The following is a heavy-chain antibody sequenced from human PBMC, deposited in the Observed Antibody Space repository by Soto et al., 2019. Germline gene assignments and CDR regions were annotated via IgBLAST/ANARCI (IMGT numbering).Heavy chain of an antibody. J-gene: IGHJ6*02. CDR1: GFTFSSYE. CDR3: ARDKYCGGDCYYYYYYGMDV. V-gene: IGHV3-48*03. CDR2: ISSSGSTI. Sequence: VQLVESGGGLVQPGGSLRLSCAASGFTFSSYEMNWVRQAPGKGLEWVSYISSSGSTIYYADSVKGRFTISRDNAKNSLYLQMNSLRAEDTAVYYCARDKYCGGDCYYYYYYGMDVWGQGTTVTVSS. D-gene: IGHD2-21*02.